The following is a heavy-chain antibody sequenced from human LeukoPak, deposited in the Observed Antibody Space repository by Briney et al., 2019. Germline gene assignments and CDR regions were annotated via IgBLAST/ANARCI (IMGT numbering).Heavy chain of an antibody. Sequence: SETLSLTCAVYGGSFSGYYWSWIRQPPGKGLEWIGEINHSGSTNYNPSLKSRVTISVDTSKNQFSLKLSSVTAADTAVYYCARGARWELLAAYFDYWGRGTLVTVSS. V-gene: IGHV4-34*01. CDR3: ARGARWELLAAYFDY. CDR1: GGSFSGYY. CDR2: INHSGST. D-gene: IGHD1-26*01. J-gene: IGHJ4*02.